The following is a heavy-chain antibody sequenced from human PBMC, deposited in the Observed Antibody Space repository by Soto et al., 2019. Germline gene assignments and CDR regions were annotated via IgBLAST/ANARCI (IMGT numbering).Heavy chain of an antibody. V-gene: IGHV3-23*01. CDR3: AKDLLSYLYDILTGYDY. D-gene: IGHD3-9*01. Sequence: GGSLRLSCAASGFTFSSYAMSWVRQAPGKGLEWVSAISGSGGSTYYADSVKGRFTISRDNSKNTLYLQMNSLRAEDTAVYYCAKDLLSYLYDILTGYDYWGQGTLVTVSS. CDR1: GFTFSSYA. CDR2: ISGSGGST. J-gene: IGHJ4*02.